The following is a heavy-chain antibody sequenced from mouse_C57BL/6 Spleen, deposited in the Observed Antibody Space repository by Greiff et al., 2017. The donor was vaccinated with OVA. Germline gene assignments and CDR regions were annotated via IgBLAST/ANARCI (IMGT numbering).Heavy chain of an antibody. V-gene: IGHV1-81*01. CDR2: IYPRSGNT. Sequence: QVQLKQSGAELARPGASVKLSCKASGYTFTSYGISWVKQRTGQGLEWIGEIYPRSGNTYYNEKFKGKATLTADKSSSTAYMELRSLTSEDSAVYFCARFDDGRGYYAMDYWGQGTSVTVSS. D-gene: IGHD2-3*01. CDR1: GYTFTSYG. CDR3: ARFDDGRGYYAMDY. J-gene: IGHJ4*01.